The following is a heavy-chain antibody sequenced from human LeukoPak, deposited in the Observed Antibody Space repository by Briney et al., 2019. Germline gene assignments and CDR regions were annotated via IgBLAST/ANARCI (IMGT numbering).Heavy chain of an antibody. CDR1: GFTFSSYG. CDR2: ISYDGSNK. V-gene: IGHV3-30*18. D-gene: IGHD6-19*01. J-gene: IGHJ5*02. CDR3: AKNIVPQWLVINNWFDP. Sequence: GGSLRLSCAASGFTFSSYGMHWVRQAPGKGLEWVAVISYDGSNKYYADSVKGRFTISRDNSKNTLYLQMNSLRAEDTAVYYCAKNIVPQWLVINNWFDPWGQGTLVTVSS.